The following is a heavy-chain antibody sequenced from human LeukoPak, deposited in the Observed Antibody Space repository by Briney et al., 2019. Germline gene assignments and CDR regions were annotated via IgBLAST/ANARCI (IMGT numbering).Heavy chain of an antibody. Sequence: QPGGSLRLSCAVSGVTFSSYWMHWVRQAPGKGLVWVSRINSDGSSKSYADSVKGRLTSSRDNAKNTLYLQMNSLRAEDTAVYYCARDSGYDDYFDYWGQGTLVTVSS. CDR2: INSDGSSK. V-gene: IGHV3-74*01. D-gene: IGHD5-12*01. J-gene: IGHJ4*02. CDR3: ARDSGYDDYFDY. CDR1: GVTFSSYW.